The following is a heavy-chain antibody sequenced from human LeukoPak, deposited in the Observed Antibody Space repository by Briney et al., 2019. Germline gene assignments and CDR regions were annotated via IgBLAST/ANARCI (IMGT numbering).Heavy chain of an antibody. CDR2: ISGSGGDT. CDR1: GFTFSSYA. D-gene: IGHD4/OR15-4a*01. V-gene: IGHV3-23*01. Sequence: GGSLRLSCAASGFTFSSYAMNWVRQAPGKGLEWVSISGSGGDTYYADSVKGRFTISRENSKNTLYLQMNSLRAEDTAVYYCAKARGATYGTYYFDYWGQGTLVTVSS. CDR3: AKARGATYGTYYFDY. J-gene: IGHJ4*02.